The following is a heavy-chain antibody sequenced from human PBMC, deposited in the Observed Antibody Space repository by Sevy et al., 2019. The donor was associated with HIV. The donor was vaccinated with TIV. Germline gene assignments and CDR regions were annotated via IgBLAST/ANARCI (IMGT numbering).Heavy chain of an antibody. V-gene: IGHV4-59*08. CDR2: IYYSGST. J-gene: IGHJ4*02. Sequence: SETLSLTCTVSGGSISSYYWSWIRQPPGKGLEWIGYIYYSGSTNYNPSLKSRVTISVDTSKNQFSLKLSSVTAADTAVYYCARHYLEGALWFGELSRPNYYFDYWGQGTLVTVSS. CDR3: ARHYLEGALWFGELSRPNYYFDY. CDR1: GGSISSYY. D-gene: IGHD3-10*01.